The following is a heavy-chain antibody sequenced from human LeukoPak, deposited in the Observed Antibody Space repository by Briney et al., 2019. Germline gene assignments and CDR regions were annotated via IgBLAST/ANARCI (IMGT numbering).Heavy chain of an antibody. J-gene: IGHJ4*02. Sequence: GGSLRLSCAASGFTFSTNAMSWVRQAPGKGLEWVSAISGRTGSTYYSDSVEGRFTISRDNSKSTLYLQMDSLRAEDTAVYSCAKCGNSGCHLIDYWGQGTLVTVSS. V-gene: IGHV3-23*01. D-gene: IGHD5-12*01. CDR3: AKCGNSGCHLIDY. CDR2: ISGRTGST. CDR1: GFTFSTNA.